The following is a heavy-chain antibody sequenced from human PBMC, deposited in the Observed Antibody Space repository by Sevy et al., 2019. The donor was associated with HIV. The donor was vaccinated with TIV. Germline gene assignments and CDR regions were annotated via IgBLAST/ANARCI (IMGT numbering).Heavy chain of an antibody. V-gene: IGHV4-59*01. J-gene: IGHJ4*02. Sequence: SETLSLTCTVSDGSITSYYWTWVRQPPAKELEWIGYIYYSGTNHYNPSLKSRVTISVDTSKNQFSLKLNSVTAADTAVYYCARVYNDFWSGYDWGQGIRVTVSS. CDR3: ARVYNDFWSGYD. CDR1: DGSITSYY. D-gene: IGHD3-3*01. CDR2: IYYSGTN.